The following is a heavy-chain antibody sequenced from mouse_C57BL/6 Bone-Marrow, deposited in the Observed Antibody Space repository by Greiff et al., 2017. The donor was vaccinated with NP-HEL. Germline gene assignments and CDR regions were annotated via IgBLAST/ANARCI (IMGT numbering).Heavy chain of an antibody. CDR3: ARAHYYGSSPHFDY. D-gene: IGHD1-1*01. J-gene: IGHJ2*01. V-gene: IGHV5-4*01. Sequence: EVQGVESGGGLVKPGGSLKLSCAASGFTFSSYAMSWVRQTPEQRLEWVATISDGGSYTYYPDNVKGRFTISRDNAKNNLYLQMSHLKSEDTAMYYCARAHYYGSSPHFDYWGQGTTLTVSS. CDR2: ISDGGSYT. CDR1: GFTFSSYA.